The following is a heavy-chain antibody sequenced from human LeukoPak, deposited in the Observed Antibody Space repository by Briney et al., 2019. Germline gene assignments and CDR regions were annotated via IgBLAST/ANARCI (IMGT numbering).Heavy chain of an antibody. V-gene: IGHV3-7*01. CDR1: DFTFSTYG. CDR3: ARDLLSSSSGSLIKSNDAFDI. J-gene: IGHJ3*02. D-gene: IGHD3-22*01. CDR2: IKTDGSEK. Sequence: GGSLRLSCVASDFTFSTYGMSWVRQAPGKGLEWVANIKTDGSEKYYVDSVKGRFTISRDNAKNSLYLQMNSLRAEDTAVYYCARDLLSSSSGSLIKSNDAFDIWGQGTMVTVSS.